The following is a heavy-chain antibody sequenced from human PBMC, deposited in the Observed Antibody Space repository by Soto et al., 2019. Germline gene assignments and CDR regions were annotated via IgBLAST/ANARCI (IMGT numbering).Heavy chain of an antibody. D-gene: IGHD5-12*01. J-gene: IGHJ5*02. CDR2: IIPIFGTT. CDR1: GGTFSNYA. CDR3: EKDGGRDGYFGNWFDP. V-gene: IGHV1-69*12. Sequence: QVQLVQSGAEVKKPGSSVKVSCKASGGTFSNYAITWVRQAPGQGLEWMGGIIPIFGTTNYAQKFQGRVTITADESTTTAYMELSSLRSEDTAVYYCEKDGGRDGYFGNWFDPWGQGTLVTVSS.